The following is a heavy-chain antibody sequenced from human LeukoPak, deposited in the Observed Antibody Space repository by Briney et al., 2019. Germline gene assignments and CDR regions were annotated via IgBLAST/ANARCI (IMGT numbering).Heavy chain of an antibody. CDR3: TAPAAHSPDYYYYGMDV. D-gene: IGHD2-2*01. CDR2: IRSKAYGGTT. CDR1: GFTFGDYA. V-gene: IGHV3-49*03. Sequence: GGSLRLSCTASGFTFGDYAMSWFRQAPGKGLEWVGFIRSKAYGGTTEYAASVKGRFTISRDDSKSIAYLQMNSLKTEDTAVYYYTAPAAHSPDYYYYGMDVWGQGTTVTVSS. J-gene: IGHJ6*02.